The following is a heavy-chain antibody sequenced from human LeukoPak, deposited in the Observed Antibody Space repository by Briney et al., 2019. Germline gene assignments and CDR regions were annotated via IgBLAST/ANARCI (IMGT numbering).Heavy chain of an antibody. CDR2: ISGSGGST. V-gene: IGHV3-23*01. Sequence: GGSLRLSCAASGFTFSSYAMSWVPQAPGKGLEWVSAISGSGGSTYYADSVKGRFTISRDNSKNTLYLQMNSLRAEDTAVYYCAKDLCSSTSCSYYFDYWGQGTLVTVSS. CDR3: AKDLCSSTSCSYYFDY. D-gene: IGHD2-2*01. J-gene: IGHJ4*02. CDR1: GFTFSSYA.